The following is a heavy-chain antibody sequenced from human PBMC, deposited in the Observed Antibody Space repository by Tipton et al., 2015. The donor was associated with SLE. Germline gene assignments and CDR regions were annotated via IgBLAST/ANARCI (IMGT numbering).Heavy chain of an antibody. J-gene: IGHJ6*02. CDR2: MNPNVGYS. CDR3: ATSGYSTGWSLDYYYGMDV. V-gene: IGHV1-8*01. CDR1: GDTFINYD. Sequence: QSGAEVKKPGASVKVSCKASGDTFINYDVNWVRQATGQGLEWVGWMNPNVGYSGSAQKFQGRVTFAGDTSISTVYMELSSLRSEDTAVYYCATSGYSTGWSLDYYYGMDVWGQGTTVTVSS. D-gene: IGHD6-19*01.